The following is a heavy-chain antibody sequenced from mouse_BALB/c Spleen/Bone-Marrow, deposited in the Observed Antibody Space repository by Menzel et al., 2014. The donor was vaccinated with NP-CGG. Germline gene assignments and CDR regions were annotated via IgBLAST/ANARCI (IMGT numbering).Heavy chain of an antibody. J-gene: IGHJ3*01. CDR3: ARDDYDAFAY. Sequence: VQLVESGAELAKPGASVKMSCKASGYTFTSYWTHWIKQRPGQGLEWIGYINPSTGYTEYNQTFKGKATLTAVKSSTTAYMQLSSLTSEDCAVYYCARDDYDAFAYWGQGTLVTVSA. CDR2: INPSTGYT. CDR1: GYTFTSYW. V-gene: IGHV1-7*01. D-gene: IGHD2-4*01.